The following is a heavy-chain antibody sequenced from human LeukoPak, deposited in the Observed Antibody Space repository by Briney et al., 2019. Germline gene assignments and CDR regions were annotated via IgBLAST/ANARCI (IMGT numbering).Heavy chain of an antibody. J-gene: IGHJ4*02. CDR1: GFSFSNSA. CDR2: ITGSAGST. Sequence: PGGSLRLSCAVSGFSFSNSAMSWVRQAPGKGLEWISTITGSAGSTFYADSVKGRFTISRDSSKNTLHLQMNSLRAEDTAVYYCAKEATAFDYWGQGTLVTDSS. V-gene: IGHV3-23*01. CDR3: AKEATAFDY.